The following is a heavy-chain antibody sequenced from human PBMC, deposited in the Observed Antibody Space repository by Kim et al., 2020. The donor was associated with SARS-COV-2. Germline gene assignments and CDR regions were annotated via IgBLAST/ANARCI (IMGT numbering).Heavy chain of an antibody. CDR1: GFTFSSYA. D-gene: IGHD2-15*01. CDR3: ARDRGGFDL. V-gene: IGHV3-64*02. CDR2: ISSNGGST. J-gene: IGHJ2*01. Sequence: GGSLRLSCAASGFTFSSYAMHWVRQAPGKGLEYVSAISSNGGSTYYADSVKGRFTISRDNSKNTLYLQMGSLRAEDMAVYYCARDRGGFDLWGRGTLVTVSS.